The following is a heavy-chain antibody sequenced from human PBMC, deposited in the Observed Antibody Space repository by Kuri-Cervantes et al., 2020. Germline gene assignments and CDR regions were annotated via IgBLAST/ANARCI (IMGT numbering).Heavy chain of an antibody. CDR1: GYTFTGYY. Sequence: ASVKVSCKASGYTFTGYYMHWVRQAPGQGLEWMGWINPNSGGTNYAQKFQGRVTMTRDTSISTAYMELSSLRSEDTAVYYCARSGGIVVVPAAIRAAAAGTLDYWGQGTLVTVSS. CDR3: ARSGGIVVVPAAIRAAAAGTLDY. V-gene: IGHV1-2*02. D-gene: IGHD2-2*02. CDR2: INPNSGGT. J-gene: IGHJ4*02.